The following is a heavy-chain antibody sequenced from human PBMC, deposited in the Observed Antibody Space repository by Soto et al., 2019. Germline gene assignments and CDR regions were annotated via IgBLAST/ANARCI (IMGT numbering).Heavy chain of an antibody. D-gene: IGHD3-22*01. V-gene: IGHV4-59*01. CDR2: IYDGDSA. CDR1: GGSMNSYY. J-gene: IGHJ5*02. Sequence: QVQLQESGPGLVKPSETLSLTCTVSGGSMNSYYWSWIRQPPGKGLEWLGYIYDGDSANYNPSLKGRVILSVDMSKNQFYLRLTSVPAADTAVYYCARAYYDTIGYSIDPWGQGTLVTVSS. CDR3: ARAYYDTIGYSIDP.